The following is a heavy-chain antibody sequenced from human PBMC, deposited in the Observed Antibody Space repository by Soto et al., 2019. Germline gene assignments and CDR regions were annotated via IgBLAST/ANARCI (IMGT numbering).Heavy chain of an antibody. CDR1: GYTFTSYG. Sequence: ASVKVSCKASGYTFTSYGISWVRQAPGQGLEWMGWISAYNRNTNYAQKVQGRVTMTTDTSTSTAYMELSSLRSDDTAVYYCARGLNVERSPHAFDIWGQGTMVTVSS. CDR3: ARGLNVERSPHAFDI. CDR2: ISAYNRNT. V-gene: IGHV1-18*01. J-gene: IGHJ3*02. D-gene: IGHD3-3*01.